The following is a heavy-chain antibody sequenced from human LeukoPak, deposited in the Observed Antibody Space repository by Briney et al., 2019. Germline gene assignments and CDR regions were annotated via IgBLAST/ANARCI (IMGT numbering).Heavy chain of an antibody. D-gene: IGHD6-19*01. Sequence: ASVKVSCTVSGYTLTQSSMHGVRQAPGKGREWMGGFDPEDGETIYAQKFQGRVTMTEDTSTDTAYMELSSLRSEDTAVYYCTTILGSGWLCFDYWGQGTLVTVSS. CDR2: FDPEDGET. CDR3: TTILGSGWLCFDY. V-gene: IGHV1-24*01. CDR1: GYTLTQSS. J-gene: IGHJ4*02.